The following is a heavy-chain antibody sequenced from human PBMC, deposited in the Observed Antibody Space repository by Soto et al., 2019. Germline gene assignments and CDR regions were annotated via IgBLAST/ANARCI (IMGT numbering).Heavy chain of an antibody. D-gene: IGHD1-26*01. CDR1: GGTFSSYA. Sequence: QVQLVQSGAAVKKPGSSVKVSCKASGGTFSSYAISWVRQAPGQGLEWMGGIIPIFGTANYAQKFQGRVTITADESTSTAYMGRSSLRSEDTAVYYCAREVGATTSAKQNWFDPWGQGTLVTVSS. J-gene: IGHJ5*02. CDR2: IIPIFGTA. V-gene: IGHV1-69*12. CDR3: AREVGATTSAKQNWFDP.